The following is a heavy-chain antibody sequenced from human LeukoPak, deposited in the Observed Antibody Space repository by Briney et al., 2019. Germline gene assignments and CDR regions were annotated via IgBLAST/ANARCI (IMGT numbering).Heavy chain of an antibody. CDR1: GFTFSTYS. CDR2: ISSSSSTI. V-gene: IGHV3-48*04. Sequence: GGSLRLSCAASGFTFSTYSMNWVRQAPGKGLEWVSYISSSSSTIYYADSVKGRFTISRDNAKNSLYLQMNSLGAEDTAVYYCARASRDGDALGGQGTLVTVSS. D-gene: IGHD2-21*02. CDR3: ARASRDGDAL. J-gene: IGHJ4*02.